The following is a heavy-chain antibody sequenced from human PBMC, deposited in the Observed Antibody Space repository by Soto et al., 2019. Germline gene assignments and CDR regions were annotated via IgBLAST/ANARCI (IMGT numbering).Heavy chain of an antibody. CDR2: INHSGST. J-gene: IGHJ4*02. V-gene: IGHV4-34*01. Sequence: SETLSLTCAVYGGSFSGYYWSWIRQPPGKGLEWIGEINHSGSTNYNPSLKSRVTISVDTSKNQFSLKLRSVTAADTAVYYCARAPQGDYWGQGTLVTVSS. CDR1: GGSFSGYY. CDR3: ARAPQGDY.